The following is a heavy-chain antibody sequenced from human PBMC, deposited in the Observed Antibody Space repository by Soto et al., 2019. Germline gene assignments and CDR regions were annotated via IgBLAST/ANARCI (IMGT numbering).Heavy chain of an antibody. Sequence: QVQLVQSGAEVKKPGASVKVSCKASGYTFTSYDINWVRQATGQGLEWMGWMNPNSGNTGYAQKFQGRVTMTRNTSRSTAYMELSSRRSEDPAVYYGARERTGTTSMDVWGQGTTVTVSS. CDR1: GYTFTSYD. CDR3: ARERTGTTSMDV. V-gene: IGHV1-8*01. CDR2: MNPNSGNT. D-gene: IGHD1-1*01. J-gene: IGHJ6*02.